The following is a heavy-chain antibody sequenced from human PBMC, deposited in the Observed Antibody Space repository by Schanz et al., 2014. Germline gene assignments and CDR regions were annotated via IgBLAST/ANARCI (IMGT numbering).Heavy chain of an antibody. CDR1: GFTLSSYA. Sequence: QVQLVESGGGVVQPGRSLRLSCAAYGFTLSSYAMHWVRQAPGKGLEWVAFIWYDGSNKYYADSVKGRFTISRDNSKNTLYLRMSSLRAEDTAVYYCARPRFDYGEVDYWGQGTLVTVSS. J-gene: IGHJ4*02. D-gene: IGHD4-17*01. V-gene: IGHV3-30*07. CDR2: IWYDGSNK. CDR3: ARPRFDYGEVDY.